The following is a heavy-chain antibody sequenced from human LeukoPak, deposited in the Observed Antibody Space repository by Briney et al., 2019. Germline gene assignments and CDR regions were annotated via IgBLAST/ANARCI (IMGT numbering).Heavy chain of an antibody. CDR1: GYSFTSYW. CDR2: IYPGDSDT. Sequence: GESLKISCKGSGYSFTSYWIGWVRHMPGKGLEWMGIIYPGDSDTRYSPSFQGQVTISADKSISTAYLQWSSLKASDTAMYYCARHSAYYSSGHGWFDPWGQGTLVTVSS. D-gene: IGHD6-19*01. CDR3: ARHSAYYSSGHGWFDP. J-gene: IGHJ5*02. V-gene: IGHV5-51*01.